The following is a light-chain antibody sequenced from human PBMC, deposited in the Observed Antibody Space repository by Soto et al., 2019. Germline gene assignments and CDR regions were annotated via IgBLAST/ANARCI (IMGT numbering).Light chain of an antibody. CDR3: QHYSSDPRT. CDR2: KAS. Sequence: DIEMTQSPSTLSSSVGDRVTITCRASQSISSWLAWYQQKPGNAPNLLIYKASSLASGVPSRFSGSGSGTEFTLTISSLQPDDFATYYCQHYSSDPRTFGQGTKVEIK. J-gene: IGKJ1*01. CDR1: QSISSW. V-gene: IGKV1-5*03.